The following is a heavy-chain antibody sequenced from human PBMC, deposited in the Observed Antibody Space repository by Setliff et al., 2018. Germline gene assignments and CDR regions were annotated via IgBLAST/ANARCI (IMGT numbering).Heavy chain of an antibody. Sequence: KPSETLSLTCAVYGGSFSGYYWSWIRRPPGKGLEWIGEINHSGSTNYNPSLKSRVTISVDTSKNQFSLKLSSVTAADTAVYYCARGVYCSSTSCSPGLNWFGPWGQGTLVTVSS. CDR3: ARGVYCSSTSCSPGLNWFGP. D-gene: IGHD2-2*01. CDR1: GGSFSGYY. J-gene: IGHJ5*02. CDR2: INHSGST. V-gene: IGHV4-34*01.